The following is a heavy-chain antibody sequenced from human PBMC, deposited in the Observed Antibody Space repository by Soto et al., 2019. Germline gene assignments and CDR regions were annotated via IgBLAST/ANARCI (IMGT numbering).Heavy chain of an antibody. V-gene: IGHV5-10-1*01. D-gene: IGHD3-10*01. CDR2: IDPSDSYT. Sequence: EVQLVQSGAEVKKPGESLRISCKGSGYSFTSYWISWVRQMPGKGLEWMGRIDPSDSYTNYSPSFQGHVTISADKSISTAYLQWSSLKASDTAMYYCANLLGTSGDYYYGMDVWGQGTTVTVSS. J-gene: IGHJ6*02. CDR1: GYSFTSYW. CDR3: ANLLGTSGDYYYGMDV.